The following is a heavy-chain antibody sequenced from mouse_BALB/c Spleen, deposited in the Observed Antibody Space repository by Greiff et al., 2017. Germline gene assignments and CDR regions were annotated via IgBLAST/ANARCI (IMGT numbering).Heavy chain of an antibody. CDR1: GFTFSSYG. J-gene: IGHJ2*01. V-gene: IGHV5-6-3*01. CDR3: ARDGIYYGYFDY. D-gene: IGHD1-1*01. Sequence: EVQLVESGGGLVQPGGSLKLSCAASGFTFSSYGMSWVRQTPDKRLELVATINSNGGSTYYPDSVKGRFTISRDNAKNTLYLQMSSLKSEDTAMYYCARDGIYYGYFDYWGQGTTLTVSS. CDR2: INSNGGST.